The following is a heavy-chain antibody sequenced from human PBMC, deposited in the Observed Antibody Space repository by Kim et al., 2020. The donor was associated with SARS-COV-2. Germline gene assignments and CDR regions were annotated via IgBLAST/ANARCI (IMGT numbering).Heavy chain of an antibody. J-gene: IGHJ6*02. CDR2: IIPIFGTA. V-gene: IGHV1-69*13. Sequence: SVKVSCKASGGTFSSYAISWVRQAPGQGLEWMGGIIPIFGTANYAQKFQGRVTITADESTSTAYMELSSLRSEDTAVYYCARTRPLGYGMDVWGQGTTVTVSS. CDR3: ARTRPLGYGMDV. CDR1: GGTFSSYA.